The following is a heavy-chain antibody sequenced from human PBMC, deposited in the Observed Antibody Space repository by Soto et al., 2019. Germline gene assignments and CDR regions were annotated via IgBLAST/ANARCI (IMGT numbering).Heavy chain of an antibody. CDR3: ARGTPTGTVDY. D-gene: IGHD1-1*01. V-gene: IGHV3-13*01. CDR2: IGTAGDT. J-gene: IGHJ4*02. Sequence: PWGSLRLSCAASGFTFSSYDMHWVRQATGKGLEWVSAIGTAGDTYYPGSVKGRFTISRENAKNSLYLQMNSLRAGDTAVYYCARGTPTGTVDYWGQGTLVTVSS. CDR1: GFTFSSYD.